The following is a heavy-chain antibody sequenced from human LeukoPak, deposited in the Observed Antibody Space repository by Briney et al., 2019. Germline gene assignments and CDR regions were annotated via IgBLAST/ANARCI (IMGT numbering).Heavy chain of an antibody. V-gene: IGHV1-69*05. J-gene: IGHJ3*02. Sequence: ASVKVSCRASGGTFSSYAISWVRQAPGQGLEWMGRIIPIFGTANYAQKFQGRVTITTDESTSTAYMELSSLRSEDTAVYYCAVVIADAFDIWGQGTMVTVSS. D-gene: IGHD3-22*01. CDR1: GGTFSSYA. CDR3: AVVIADAFDI. CDR2: IIPIFGTA.